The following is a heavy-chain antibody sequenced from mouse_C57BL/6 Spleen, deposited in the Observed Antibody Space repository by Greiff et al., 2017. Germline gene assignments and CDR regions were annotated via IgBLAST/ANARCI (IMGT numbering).Heavy chain of an antibody. CDR1: GYAFSRSW. V-gene: IGHV1-82*01. Sequence: VQLQQSGPELVKPGASVKISCKASGYAFSRSWMNWVKQRPGKGLEWIGRIYPGDGDTNYNGKFKGKATLTADKSSSTAYMQLSSLTSEDSAVYFCARSPITTVVATNRRGFDYWGQGTTRTVSS. J-gene: IGHJ2*01. D-gene: IGHD1-1*01. CDR2: IYPGDGDT. CDR3: ARSPITTVVATNRRGFDY.